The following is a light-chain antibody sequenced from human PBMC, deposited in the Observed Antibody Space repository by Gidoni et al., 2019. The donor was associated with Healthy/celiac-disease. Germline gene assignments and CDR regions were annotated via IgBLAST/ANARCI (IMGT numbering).Light chain of an antibody. CDR3: QQRSNWPPYT. J-gene: IGKJ2*01. Sequence: EMVLTQSPATRSWSPGERATFSGRASQSVSSYLAWYQQKPGQAPRLLIYDASNRATGIPARFSGSGSGTDFTLTISSLEPEDFAVYYCQQRSNWPPYTFXQXTKLEIK. V-gene: IGKV3-11*01. CDR2: DAS. CDR1: QSVSSY.